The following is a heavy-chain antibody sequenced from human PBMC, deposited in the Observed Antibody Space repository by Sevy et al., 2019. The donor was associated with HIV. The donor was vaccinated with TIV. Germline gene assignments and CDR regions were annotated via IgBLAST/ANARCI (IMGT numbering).Heavy chain of an antibody. CDR2: ISYDGSNK. Sequence: GGSLRLSCAASGFIFRNYAMHWVRQAPGKGLEWVAIISYDGSNKHYADSVKGRFTISRDNSKNTLNLQMNSLRPDDTALYYCARGNSPSVPTAPMYYYYGLDVWGQGTAVTVSS. CDR3: ARGNSPSVPTAPMYYYYGLDV. V-gene: IGHV3-30-3*01. CDR1: GFIFRNYA. D-gene: IGHD4-17*01. J-gene: IGHJ6*02.